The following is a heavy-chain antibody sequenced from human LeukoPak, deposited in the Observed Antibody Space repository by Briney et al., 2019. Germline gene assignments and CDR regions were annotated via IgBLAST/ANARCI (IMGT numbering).Heavy chain of an antibody. CDR3: AKWGDYDVLTGYYVPAY. CDR1: GFTFSNYA. J-gene: IGHJ4*02. D-gene: IGHD3-9*01. CDR2: ILGSGGST. V-gene: IGHV3-23*01. Sequence: GASLRLSCAASGFTFSNYAMSWVRQAPGKGLEWVSAILGSGGSTYYADSVKGRFTVSRDNSRSTLYLQMKSLRAEDTALYYCAKWGDYDVLTGYYVPAYWGQGTRVTVSS.